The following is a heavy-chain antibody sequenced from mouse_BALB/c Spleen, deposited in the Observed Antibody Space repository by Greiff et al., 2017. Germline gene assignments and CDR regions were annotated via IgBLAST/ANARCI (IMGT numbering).Heavy chain of an antibody. V-gene: IGHV14-3*02. Sequence: VQLKQSGAELVKPGASVKLSCTASGFNIKDTYMHWVKQRPEQGLEWIGRIDPANGNTKYDPKFQGKATITADTSSNTAYLQLSSLTSEDTAVYYCARGDYDDYDRFAYWGQGTLVTVSA. D-gene: IGHD2-4*01. CDR3: ARGDYDDYDRFAY. CDR1: GFNIKDTY. CDR2: IDPANGNT. J-gene: IGHJ3*01.